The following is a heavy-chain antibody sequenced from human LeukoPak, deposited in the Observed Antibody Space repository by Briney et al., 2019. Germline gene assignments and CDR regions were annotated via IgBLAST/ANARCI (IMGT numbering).Heavy chain of an antibody. CDR2: IYHSGST. D-gene: IGHD3-10*01. J-gene: IGHJ5*02. Sequence: TPSETLSLTCTVSGYSISSGYYWGWIRQPPGKGLEWIGIIYHSGSTYYNPSLKSRVTISVDTSKNQFSLKLSSVTAADTAVYYCARELTPNLIWFGERDPSNWFDPWGQGTLVTVSS. V-gene: IGHV4-38-2*02. CDR1: GYSISSGYY. CDR3: ARELTPNLIWFGERDPSNWFDP.